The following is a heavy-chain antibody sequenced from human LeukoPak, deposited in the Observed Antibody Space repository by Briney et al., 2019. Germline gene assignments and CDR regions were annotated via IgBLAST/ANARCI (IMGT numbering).Heavy chain of an antibody. D-gene: IGHD3-10*01. CDR2: INPNSGGT. CDR1: GGTFSSYA. J-gene: IGHJ6*02. Sequence: PAASVKVSCKASGGTFSSYAISWVRQAPGQGLEWMGWINPNSGGTNYAQKFQGWVTMTRDTSISTAYMELSRLRSDDTAVYYCASGGAGNYYYGMDVWGQGTTVTVSS. V-gene: IGHV1-2*04. CDR3: ASGGAGNYYYGMDV.